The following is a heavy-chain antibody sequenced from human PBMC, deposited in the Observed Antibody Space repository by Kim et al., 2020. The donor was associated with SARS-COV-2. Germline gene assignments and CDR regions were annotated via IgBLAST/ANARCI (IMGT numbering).Heavy chain of an antibody. V-gene: IGHV3-23*01. J-gene: IGHJ3*02. CDR3: AKGKAAAGTEGSAFDI. D-gene: IGHD6-13*01. Sequence: VKGRFTISRDNAKNTLYRQMNSLRAEDTAVYYCAKGKAAAGTEGSAFDIWGQGTMVTVSS.